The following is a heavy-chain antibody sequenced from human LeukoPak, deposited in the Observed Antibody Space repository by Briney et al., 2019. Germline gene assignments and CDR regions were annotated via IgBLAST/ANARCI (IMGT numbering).Heavy chain of an antibody. D-gene: IGHD3-22*01. Sequence: SETLSLTCTVSGGSISSHYWSWIRQPAGKGLEWIGRFYTSGSTDYNPSLKSRVTMSVDTSKNQFSLKLTSGTAADTAVYYCARDWGEYYYDSSGYYPAPGWFDPWGQATLVTVSS. CDR3: ARDWGEYYYDSSGYYPAPGWFDP. CDR2: FYTSGST. J-gene: IGHJ5*02. CDR1: GGSISSHY. V-gene: IGHV4-4*07.